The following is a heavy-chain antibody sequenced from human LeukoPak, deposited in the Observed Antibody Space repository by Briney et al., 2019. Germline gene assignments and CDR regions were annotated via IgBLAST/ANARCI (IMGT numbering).Heavy chain of an antibody. D-gene: IGHD6-19*01. CDR3: ARHGSRAVAGFLDY. Sequence: SETLSLTCTVSGGSISSYYWSWIRQSPGKGLEWIGYIFYSGSTYYNPSLTSRVSISLDTSKNQFSLRLTSVTAADTAVYYCARHGSRAVAGFLDYWGQGTLVTVSS. J-gene: IGHJ4*02. CDR2: IFYSGST. V-gene: IGHV4-59*08. CDR1: GGSISSYY.